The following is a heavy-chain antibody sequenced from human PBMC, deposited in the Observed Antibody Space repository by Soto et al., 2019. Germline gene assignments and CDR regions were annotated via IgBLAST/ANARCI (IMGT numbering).Heavy chain of an antibody. CDR3: ARDQVQLWFGLDY. Sequence: QVQLVESGGGVVQPGRSLRLSCAASGFTFSSYAMHWVRQAPGKGLEWVAVISYDGSNKYYADSVKGRFTISRDNSKNTLYLQMHSLRAEDMALYYCARDQVQLWFGLDYWGQGTLVTVSS. J-gene: IGHJ4*02. D-gene: IGHD5-18*01. CDR2: ISYDGSNK. V-gene: IGHV3-30-3*01. CDR1: GFTFSSYA.